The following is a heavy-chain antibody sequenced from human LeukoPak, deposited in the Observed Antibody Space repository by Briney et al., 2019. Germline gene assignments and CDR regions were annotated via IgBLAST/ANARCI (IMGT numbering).Heavy chain of an antibody. CDR2: IYYSGST. Sequence: PQTLSLTCTVSGGSISSGGYYWSWIRQHSGKGLEWIGYIYYSGSTYYNPSLKSRVTISVDTSKNQFSLKLSSVTAADTAVYYCARVGGSREYYFDYWGQGTLVTVSS. J-gene: IGHJ4*02. D-gene: IGHD3-10*01. CDR3: ARVGGSREYYFDY. CDR1: GGSISSGGYY. V-gene: IGHV4-31*03.